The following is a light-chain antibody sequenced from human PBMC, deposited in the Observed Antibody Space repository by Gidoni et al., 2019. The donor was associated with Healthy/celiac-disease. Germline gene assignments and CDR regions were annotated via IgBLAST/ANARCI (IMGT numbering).Light chain of an antibody. V-gene: IGLV3-1*01. CDR2: QDS. CDR1: KLGDKY. Sequence: SYELTQPPSVAVCPGQTASITCSGDKLGDKYACWYQQKPGQSPVLVIYQDSKRPSGIPERFSCSNSGNTATLTISGTPAMDEADYYCQAWDSSSGVVFGGGTKLTVL. CDR3: QAWDSSSGVV. J-gene: IGLJ2*01.